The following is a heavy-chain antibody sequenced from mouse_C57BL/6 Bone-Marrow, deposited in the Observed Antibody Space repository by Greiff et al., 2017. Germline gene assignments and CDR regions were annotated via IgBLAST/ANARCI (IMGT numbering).Heavy chain of an antibody. V-gene: IGHV1-82*01. Sequence: VMLVESGPELVKPGASVKISCKASGYAFSSSWMNWVKQRPGKGLEWIGRIYPGDGDTNYNGKFKGKATRTADKSSSTAYMQLSSLTSEDSAVYFCARAGSSYRYFDVWGTGTTVTVSS. D-gene: IGHD1-1*01. CDR3: ARAGSSYRYFDV. CDR1: GYAFSSSW. CDR2: IYPGDGDT. J-gene: IGHJ1*03.